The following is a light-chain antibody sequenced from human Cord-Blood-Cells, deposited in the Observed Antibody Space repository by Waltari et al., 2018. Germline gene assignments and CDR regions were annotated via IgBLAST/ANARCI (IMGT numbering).Light chain of an antibody. CDR1: SSDVGGYNY. CDR2: DVS. V-gene: IGLV2-14*01. J-gene: IGLJ2*01. Sequence: QSALTQPASVSGSPGQSITISCTGTSSDVGGYNYFSWYQQHPGKAPKLMIYDVSNRPSGVSNRFSGSKSGNTASLTISGLQAEDEADYCCSSYTSSSTLVVFGGGTKLTVL. CDR3: SSYTSSSTLVV.